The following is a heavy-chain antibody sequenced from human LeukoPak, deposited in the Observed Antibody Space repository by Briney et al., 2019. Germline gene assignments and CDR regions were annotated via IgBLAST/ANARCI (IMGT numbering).Heavy chain of an antibody. V-gene: IGHV4-34*01. CDR3: ARVGIGYYDSSGYYPQYYFDY. CDR2: INHSGST. Sequence: PSETLSLTCAVYGGSFSGYYWSWIGQPPGKGLEWIGEINHSGSTNYNPSLKSRVTISVDTSKNQFSLKLSSVTAADTAVYYCARVGIGYYDSSGYYPQYYFDYWGQGTLVTVSS. J-gene: IGHJ4*02. CDR1: GGSFSGYY. D-gene: IGHD3-22*01.